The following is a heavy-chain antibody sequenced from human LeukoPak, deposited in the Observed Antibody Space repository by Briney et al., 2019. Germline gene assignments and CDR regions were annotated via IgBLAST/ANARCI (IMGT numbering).Heavy chain of an antibody. Sequence: SVKVSCKASGGTFSSYAISWVRQAPGQGLEWMGGIIPIFGTANYAQKFQGRVTITADKSMSTAYMELSSLRSEDTAVYYCARGQQWLRSRAFDIWGQGTMVTVSS. J-gene: IGHJ3*02. D-gene: IGHD6-19*01. CDR3: ARGQQWLRSRAFDI. CDR1: GGTFSSYA. V-gene: IGHV1-69*06. CDR2: IIPIFGTA.